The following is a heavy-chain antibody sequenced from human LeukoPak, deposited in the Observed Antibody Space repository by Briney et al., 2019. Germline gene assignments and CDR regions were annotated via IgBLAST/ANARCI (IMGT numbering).Heavy chain of an antibody. V-gene: IGHV4-39*01. D-gene: IGHD6-19*01. CDR1: GGSISSYY. J-gene: IGHJ4*02. CDR3: ARRRGSGSTQVFDY. Sequence: PSETLSLTCTVSGGSISSYYWGWIRQPPGKGLEWIGSIYYSGSTYYNPSLKSRVTISVDTSKNQFSLKLSSLTAADTAVYYCARRRGSGSTQVFDYWGQGTLVTVSS. CDR2: IYYSGST.